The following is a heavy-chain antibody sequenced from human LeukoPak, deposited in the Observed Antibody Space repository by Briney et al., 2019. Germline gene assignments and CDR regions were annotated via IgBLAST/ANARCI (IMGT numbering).Heavy chain of an antibody. CDR3: ARGYPPAKIMIT. CDR2: INHSGST. Sequence: PSETLSLTCTVSGGSISSSSYYWSWIRQPPGKGLEWIGEINHSGSTNYNPSLKSRVTISVDTSKNQFSLKLSSVTAADTAVYYCARGYPPAKIMITWGQGTLVTVSS. CDR1: GGSISSSSYY. D-gene: IGHD3-16*01. V-gene: IGHV4-39*07. J-gene: IGHJ4*02.